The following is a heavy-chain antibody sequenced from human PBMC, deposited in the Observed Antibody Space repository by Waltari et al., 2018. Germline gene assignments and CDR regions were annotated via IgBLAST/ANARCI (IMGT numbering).Heavy chain of an antibody. CDR1: GGSISSYY. CDR2: IYYSRGT. D-gene: IGHD6-19*01. CDR3: ARGTLGSSGWYGDAFDI. Sequence: QVQLQESGPGLVKPSETLSLTCTVSGGSISSYYWSWIRQPPGKGLEWIGYIYYSRGTNYNPSLKSRVTISVDTSKNQFSLKLSSVTAADTAVYYFARGTLGSSGWYGDAFDIWGQGTMVTVSS. V-gene: IGHV4-59*01. J-gene: IGHJ3*02.